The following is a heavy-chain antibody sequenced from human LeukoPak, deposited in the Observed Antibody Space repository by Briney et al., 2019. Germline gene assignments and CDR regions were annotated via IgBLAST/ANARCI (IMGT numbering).Heavy chain of an antibody. J-gene: IGHJ4*02. Sequence: PSETLSLTCTVSGDSISSYYWSWIRQPPGKGLEWIGSIYYSGSTYYNPSLKSRVTISVDTSKNQFSLKLSSVTAADTAVYYCARPKGGYCSGGSCYHFDYWGQGTLVTVSS. V-gene: IGHV4-39*01. D-gene: IGHD2-15*01. CDR2: IYYSGST. CDR1: GDSISSYY. CDR3: ARPKGGYCSGGSCYHFDY.